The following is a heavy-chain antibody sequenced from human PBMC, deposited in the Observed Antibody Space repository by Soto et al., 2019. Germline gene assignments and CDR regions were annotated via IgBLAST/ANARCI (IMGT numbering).Heavy chain of an antibody. CDR3: TNSGSYYDYYYYGMDV. CDR2: INSDGSST. D-gene: IGHD1-26*01. CDR1: GFTFSNFW. Sequence: PGGSLRLSCAASGFTFSNFWMHWVRQVPGKGLVWVSCINSDGSSTNYADSVKGRFTISRDNAKDTLYLQMNSLRAEDTAVYYCTNSGSYYDYYYYGMDVWGQGTTVTVSS. J-gene: IGHJ6*02. V-gene: IGHV3-74*01.